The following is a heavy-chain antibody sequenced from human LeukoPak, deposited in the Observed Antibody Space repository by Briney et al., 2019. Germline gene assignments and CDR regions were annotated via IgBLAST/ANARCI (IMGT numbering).Heavy chain of an antibody. Sequence: ASVKVSCKASGYTFTSYGISWVRQAPGQGLEWMGWISAYNGNTNYAQKLQGRVTMTTDTSTSTAYMELRSLRSDDTAVYYCARVRIAAAFYYFDYWGQGTLVTVSS. J-gene: IGHJ4*02. CDR1: GYTFTSYG. CDR3: ARVRIAAAFYYFDY. V-gene: IGHV1-18*01. D-gene: IGHD6-13*01. CDR2: ISAYNGNT.